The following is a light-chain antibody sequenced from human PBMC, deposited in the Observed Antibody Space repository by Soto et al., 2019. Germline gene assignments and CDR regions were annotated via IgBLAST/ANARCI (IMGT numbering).Light chain of an antibody. V-gene: IGKV1-5*01. CDR1: QSISSW. J-gene: IGKJ1*01. CDR2: DAS. CDR3: QQYNSSPVT. Sequence: DIQMTQSPSTLSASVGDRVTITCRASQSISSWLAWYQQKPGKATKLLIYDASSLESGVPSRFSGSGSGTEFTLTISSLQPDDFATYYCQQYNSSPVTFGQGTKVEIK.